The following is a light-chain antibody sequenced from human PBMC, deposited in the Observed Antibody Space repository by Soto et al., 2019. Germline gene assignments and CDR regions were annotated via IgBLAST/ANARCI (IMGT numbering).Light chain of an antibody. CDR3: HQYGSSPPYP. CDR1: QTVSNNY. V-gene: IGKV3-20*01. J-gene: IGKJ2*01. CDR2: GSS. Sequence: EVVLTQSPGTLSLSPGEIATLSCRASQTVSNNYLAWYQQKPGQAPRLLIFGSSDMATGIPDRFSGSGSGTDFTLTISRLEPEDFAVYYWHQYGSSPPYPFGQGPKLEIK.